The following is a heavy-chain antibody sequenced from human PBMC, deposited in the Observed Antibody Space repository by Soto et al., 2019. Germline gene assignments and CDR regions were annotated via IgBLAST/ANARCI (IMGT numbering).Heavy chain of an antibody. CDR1: GFTFSSYA. CDR2: ISGSGGST. J-gene: IGHJ4*02. CDR3: ANEIAVAAQFDY. Sequence: HRGGSLRLSCAASGFTFSSYAMSWVRQAPGKGLEWVSAISGSGGSTYYADSVKGRFTISRDNSKNTLYLQMNSLRAEDTAVYYCANEIAVAAQFDYWGQGTLVTVSS. D-gene: IGHD6-19*01. V-gene: IGHV3-23*01.